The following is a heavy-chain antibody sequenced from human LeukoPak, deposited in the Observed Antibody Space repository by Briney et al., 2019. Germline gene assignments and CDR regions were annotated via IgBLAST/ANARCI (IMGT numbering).Heavy chain of an antibody. CDR3: ARDRSPLVVVAATGYYYYGMDV. CDR2: ISSSSSYI. D-gene: IGHD2-15*01. V-gene: IGHV3-21*01. CDR1: GFTFSSYS. J-gene: IGHJ6*02. Sequence: GGSLRLSCAASGFTFSSYSMNWVRQAPGKGLEWVSSISSSSSYIYYADSVKGRFTISRDNAKNSLYLQMNSLRAEDTAVYYCARDRSPLVVVAATGYYYYGMDVWGQGTTVTVSS.